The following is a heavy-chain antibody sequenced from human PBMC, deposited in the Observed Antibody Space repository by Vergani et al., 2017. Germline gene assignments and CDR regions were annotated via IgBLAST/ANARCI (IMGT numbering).Heavy chain of an antibody. CDR2: ISGSGGST. Sequence: EVQLLESGGGLVQPGGSLRLSCAASGFTFRSYAMSWVRQAPGKGLEWVSAISGSGGSTYYADSVKGRFTISRDNSKNTLYLQMNSLRAEDTAVYYCAKDSTGIFGVVMPLSYWGQGTLVTVSS. V-gene: IGHV3-23*01. D-gene: IGHD3-3*01. CDR1: GFTFRSYA. J-gene: IGHJ4*02. CDR3: AKDSTGIFGVVMPLSY.